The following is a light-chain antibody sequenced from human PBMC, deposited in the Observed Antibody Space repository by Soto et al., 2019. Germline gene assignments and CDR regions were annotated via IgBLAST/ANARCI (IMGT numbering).Light chain of an antibody. V-gene: IGLV2-23*01. J-gene: IGLJ3*02. CDR2: EGS. CDR3: CSYAGSSTWV. CDR1: SSDVGSYNL. Sequence: SALTQPASVSGSPGQSITISCTGTSSDVGSYNLVSWYQQHPGKAPNLMIYEGSERPSGISNRFSGSKSGNTASLTISGLQAEDEADYYCCSYAGSSTWVFGGGTKLTVL.